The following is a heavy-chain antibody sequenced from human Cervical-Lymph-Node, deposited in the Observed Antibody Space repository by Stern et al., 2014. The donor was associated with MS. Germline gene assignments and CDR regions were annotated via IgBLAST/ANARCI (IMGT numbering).Heavy chain of an antibody. Sequence: QVQLQESGPGLVKPSQTLSLTCTVSGCSISSGGYYWVWIRQHPGKGLEWIGYIYYSGSTSYNPSLKSRVTISLDTSKSQFSLKLSSVTAADTAVYYCAKYRVFGGVIVVDYWGQGTLVTVSS. J-gene: IGHJ4*02. D-gene: IGHD3-16*02. V-gene: IGHV4-31*03. CDR1: GCSISSGGYY. CDR2: IYYSGST. CDR3: AKYRVFGGVIVVDY.